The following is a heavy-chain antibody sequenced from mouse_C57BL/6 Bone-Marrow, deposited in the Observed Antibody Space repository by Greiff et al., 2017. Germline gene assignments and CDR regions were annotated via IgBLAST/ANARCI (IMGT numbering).Heavy chain of an antibody. J-gene: IGHJ3*01. Sequence: QVQLQQSGPELVKPGASVKISCKASGYAFSSSWMNWVKQRPGKGLEWIGRIYPGDGDTNYNGKFKGKATLTADKSSRTAYMQLSSLTSEDSAVYFCARGGNYEFAYWGQGTLVTVSA. CDR3: ARGGNYEFAY. D-gene: IGHD2-1*01. V-gene: IGHV1-82*01. CDR1: GYAFSSSW. CDR2: IYPGDGDT.